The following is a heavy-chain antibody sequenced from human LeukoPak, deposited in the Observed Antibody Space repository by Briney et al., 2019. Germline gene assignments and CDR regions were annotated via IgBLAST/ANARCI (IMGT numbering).Heavy chain of an antibody. CDR2: IYYSGST. V-gene: IGHV4-39*07. D-gene: IGHD2-2*01. Sequence: PSETLSLTCTVSGGSISSSSYYWGWIRQPPGKGLEWIGSIYYSGSTNYNPSLKSRVTISVDTSKNQFSLKLSSVTAADTAVYYCARCGGAGYCSSTSCYWAYRRQNWFDPWGQGTLVTVSS. CDR3: ARCGGAGYCSSTSCYWAYRRQNWFDP. CDR1: GGSISSSSYY. J-gene: IGHJ5*02.